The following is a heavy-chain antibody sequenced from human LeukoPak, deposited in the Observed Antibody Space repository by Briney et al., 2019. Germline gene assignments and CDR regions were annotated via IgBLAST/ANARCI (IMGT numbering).Heavy chain of an antibody. J-gene: IGHJ4*02. CDR2: IYYSGST. D-gene: IGHD3-16*01. CDR3: ARSRASWGLFDY. CDR1: GGSISSYY. V-gene: IGHV4-59*01. Sequence: SETLSLTCTVSGGSISSYYWSWIRQAPGKGLEWIGYIYYSGSTNYNPSLKSRVTISVDTFKNQFSLKLSSVTAADTAVYYCARSRASWGLFDYWGQGTLVTVSS.